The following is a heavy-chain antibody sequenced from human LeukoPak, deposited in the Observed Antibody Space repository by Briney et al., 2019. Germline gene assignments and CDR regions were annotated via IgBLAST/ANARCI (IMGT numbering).Heavy chain of an antibody. CDR3: AKDQSQAVPFDY. Sequence: GGSLRLSCAASGFTFSSYGMHWVRQAPGKGLEWVAVISYDGSNKYYADSVKGRFTISRDNSKNTLYLQMNSLRAEDTAVYYCAKDQSQAVPFDYWGQGTLVTVSS. CDR1: GFTFSSYG. V-gene: IGHV3-30*18. J-gene: IGHJ4*02. CDR2: ISYDGSNK.